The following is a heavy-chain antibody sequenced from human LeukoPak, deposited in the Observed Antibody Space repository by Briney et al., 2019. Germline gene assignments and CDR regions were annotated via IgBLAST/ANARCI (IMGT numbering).Heavy chain of an antibody. J-gene: IGHJ5*02. CDR2: INPNSGGT. CDR3: ARESTSIVVVPAAIRVFDP. CDR1: GYTFTGYY. D-gene: IGHD2-2*01. Sequence: ASVKVSFKASGYTFTGYYMHWVRQAPGQGLEWMGWINPNSGGTNYAQKFQGRVTMTRDTSISTAYMELNRLRSDDTAVYYCARESTSIVVVPAAIRVFDPWGQGTLVTVSS. V-gene: IGHV1-2*02.